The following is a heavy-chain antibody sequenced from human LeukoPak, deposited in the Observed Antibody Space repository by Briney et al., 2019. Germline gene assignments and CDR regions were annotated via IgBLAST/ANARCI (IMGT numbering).Heavy chain of an antibody. D-gene: IGHD3-22*01. J-gene: IGHJ5*02. V-gene: IGHV3-23*01. Sequence: GGSLRLSCAASGFTFSSYAMSWVRQAPGKGLEWVSAISGSGGSTYYADSVKGRFTISRGNSKNTLYLQMNSLRAEDTAVYYCAKDPRIHYYDMGFDPWGQGTLVTVSS. CDR2: ISGSGGST. CDR1: GFTFSSYA. CDR3: AKDPRIHYYDMGFDP.